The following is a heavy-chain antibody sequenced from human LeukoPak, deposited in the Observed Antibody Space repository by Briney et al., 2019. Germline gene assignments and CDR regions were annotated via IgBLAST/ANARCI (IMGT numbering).Heavy chain of an antibody. D-gene: IGHD4-17*01. CDR1: GYIFTTYW. CDR2: IYPVDSDA. J-gene: IGHJ4*02. Sequence: GASLKISCKGSGYIFTTYWIGWVRHMREKGLEWMGIIYPVDSDARYSPFFQGQVTISADKSISTAYLQWSSLKASDTAMYYCARRFSTTDPFDYWGQGTLVTVSS. CDR3: ARRFSTTDPFDY. V-gene: IGHV5-51*01.